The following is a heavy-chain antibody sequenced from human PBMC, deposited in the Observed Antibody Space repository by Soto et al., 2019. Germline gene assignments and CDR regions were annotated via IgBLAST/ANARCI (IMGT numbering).Heavy chain of an antibody. J-gene: IGHJ5*02. V-gene: IGHV1-2*04. CDR1: GYTFTGYY. CDR2: INPNSGGT. Sequence: GASVKVSCKASGYTFTGYYMHRVRQAPGQGLEWMGWINPNSGGTNYAQKFQGWVTMTRDTSISTAYMELSRLRSDDTAVYYCARERGYSSSSIRFDPWGQGTLVTVSS. CDR3: ARERGYSSSSIRFDP. D-gene: IGHD6-6*01.